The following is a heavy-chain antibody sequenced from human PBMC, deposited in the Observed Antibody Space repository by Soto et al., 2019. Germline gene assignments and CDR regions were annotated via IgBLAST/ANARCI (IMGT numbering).Heavy chain of an antibody. D-gene: IGHD2-21*01. J-gene: IGHJ6*03. CDR2: ISAYNGNT. V-gene: IGHV1-18*01. CDR3: ARCGGDCQYYYYYYMDV. CDR1: GYTFTSYG. Sequence: QVQLVQSGAEVKKPGASVKVSCKASGYTFTSYGISWVRQAPGQGLEWMGWISAYNGNTNYAQKRQGRVTMTTDASTSTPYMELGSLRSDATAVYYCARCGGDCQYYYYYYMDVWGKGTTVTVSS.